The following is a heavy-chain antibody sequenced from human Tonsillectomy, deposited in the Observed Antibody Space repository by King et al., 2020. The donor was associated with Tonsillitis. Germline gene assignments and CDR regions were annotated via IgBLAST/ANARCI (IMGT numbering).Heavy chain of an antibody. CDR2: IWYDGSNK. V-gene: IGHV3-33*01. CDR3: ARDLSSDIVVVPAAPAD. CDR1: GFTFSSYG. J-gene: IGHJ1*01. D-gene: IGHD2-2*01. Sequence: QLVQSGGGVVQPGRSLRLSCAAAGFTFSSYGMHWVRQAPGKGLEWVAVIWYDGSNKNYADSVKGRFTISRDNSKNTLYLQMNSLRAEDTAVYYCARDLSSDIVVVPAAPADWGQGTLVTVSS.